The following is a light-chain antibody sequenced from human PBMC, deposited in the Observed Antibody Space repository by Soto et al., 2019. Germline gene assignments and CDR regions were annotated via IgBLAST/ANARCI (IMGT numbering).Light chain of an antibody. CDR1: QSLLHSDGYNY. Sequence: EIVMTQSPLSLPVTPGEPASISCRSSQSLLHSDGYNYLDWYLQKPGQSPQVLIYLASNRASGVPDRFSGSGSGTDFTLKISRVEAEDVGVYYCMQTLHTRTFGQGTKVEIK. J-gene: IGKJ1*01. V-gene: IGKV2-28*01. CDR3: MQTLHTRT. CDR2: LAS.